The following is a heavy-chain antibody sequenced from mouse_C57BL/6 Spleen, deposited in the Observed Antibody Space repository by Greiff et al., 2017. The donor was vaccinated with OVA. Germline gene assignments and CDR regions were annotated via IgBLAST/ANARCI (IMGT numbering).Heavy chain of an antibody. CDR2: IYPGNGDT. D-gene: IGHD2-1*01. Sequence: LQQSGAELVRPGASVKMSCKASGYTFTSYHMHWVKQTPRQGLEWIGAIYPGNGDTSYNQKFKGKATLTVDKSSSTAYMQLSSLTSEDSAVYFCARDIYYGNYYAMDYWGQGTSVTVSS. V-gene: IGHV1-12*01. CDR3: ARDIYYGNYYAMDY. J-gene: IGHJ4*01. CDR1: GYTFTSYH.